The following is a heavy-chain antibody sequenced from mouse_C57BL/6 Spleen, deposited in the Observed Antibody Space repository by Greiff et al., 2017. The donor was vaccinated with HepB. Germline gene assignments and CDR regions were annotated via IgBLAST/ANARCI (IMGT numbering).Heavy chain of an antibody. CDR3: ARDGSSYWFAY. Sequence: VQLQQSGAELMKPGASVKLSCKATGYTFTGYWIEWVKQRPGHGLEWIGEILPGSGSTNYNEKFKGKATFTADTSSNTAYMQLSSLTTEVSAIYYCARDGSSYWFAYWGQGTLVTVSA. CDR2: ILPGSGST. CDR1: GYTFTGYW. V-gene: IGHV1-9*01. J-gene: IGHJ3*01. D-gene: IGHD1-1*01.